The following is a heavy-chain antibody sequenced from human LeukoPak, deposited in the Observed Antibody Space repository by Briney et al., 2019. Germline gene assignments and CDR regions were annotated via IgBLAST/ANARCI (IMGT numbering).Heavy chain of an antibody. J-gene: IGHJ4*02. D-gene: IGHD2-2*01. V-gene: IGHV1-2*02. CDR3: ARANFLYCSSTTCLFGY. CDR2: INPNDGDT. CDR1: GYTFTDYY. Sequence: ASVKVSCKASGYTFTDYYMHWVRQAPGQGFEWMGWINPNDGDTNYAQKFQGRVTMTRDTSISTAHMEVSRLRSDDTAVYYCARANFLYCSSTTCLFGYWGQGTLVTVSS.